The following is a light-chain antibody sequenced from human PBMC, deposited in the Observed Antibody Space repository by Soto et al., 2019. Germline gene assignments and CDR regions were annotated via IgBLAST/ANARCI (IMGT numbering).Light chain of an antibody. CDR2: DVS. Sequence: QSVLTQPASVSGSPGQSITISCTGTSSDVGSYNYVSWYQQHPAKAPKLVIYDVSNRPSGVSNRFSGSKSGNMASLTISGLQSEDEADYYCSSYTSSSTRVFGGGTKLTVL. J-gene: IGLJ3*02. V-gene: IGLV2-14*01. CDR3: SSYTSSSTRV. CDR1: SSDVGSYNY.